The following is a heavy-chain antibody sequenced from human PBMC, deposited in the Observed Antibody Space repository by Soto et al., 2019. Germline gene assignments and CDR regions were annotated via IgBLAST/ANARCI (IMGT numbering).Heavy chain of an antibody. CDR2: IYWNDDK. CDR3: AHRPIAIVGAGAFDI. D-gene: IGHD1-26*01. Sequence: SGPTQVNPTQTLTLSCTFSGFSLSTSGVGVGWIRQPPGKALEWLALIYWNDDKRYSPSLKSRLTIAKDTSKNQVVLTMTNMDPVDTATYYCAHRPIAIVGAGAFDIWGQGTMVTVSS. V-gene: IGHV2-5*01. CDR1: GFSLSTSGVG. J-gene: IGHJ3*02.